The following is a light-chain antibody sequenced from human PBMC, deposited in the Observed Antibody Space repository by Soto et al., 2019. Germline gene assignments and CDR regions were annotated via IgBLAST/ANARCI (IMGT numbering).Light chain of an antibody. CDR1: QSVSSSY. V-gene: IGKV3-20*01. Sequence: EILLTQSPGTLSLSPGERATLSCRASQSVSSSYLAWYQQKPGQAPRLLIYGTSSRATGIPDRFSGSGSGTDFTLTISRLEPEDFAVYYCQQYGSSSWTFGPGTKVE. CDR2: GTS. J-gene: IGKJ1*01. CDR3: QQYGSSSWT.